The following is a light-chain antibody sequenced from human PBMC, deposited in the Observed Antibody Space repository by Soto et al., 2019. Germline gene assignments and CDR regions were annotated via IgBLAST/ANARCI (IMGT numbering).Light chain of an antibody. J-gene: IGKJ4*01. Sequence: EILLTQSPDTLSLSPGERATLSCRASQSVSSYLAWYQQKPGQAPRLLVYDASTRATGIPARFSGSGSGTDFTLSISSLESEDFAVYFCQQRSDWPLTFGGGTKVDIK. V-gene: IGKV3-11*01. CDR1: QSVSSY. CDR2: DAS. CDR3: QQRSDWPLT.